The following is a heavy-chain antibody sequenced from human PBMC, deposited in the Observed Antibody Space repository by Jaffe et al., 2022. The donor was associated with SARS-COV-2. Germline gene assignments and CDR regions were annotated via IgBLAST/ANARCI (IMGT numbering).Heavy chain of an antibody. D-gene: IGHD1-26*01. CDR2: ISGSGGST. CDR3: AKAIGGGSYYSDAFDI. J-gene: IGHJ3*02. CDR1: GFTFSSYA. V-gene: IGHV3-23*01. Sequence: EVQLLESGGGLVQPGGSLRLSCAASGFTFSSYAMSWVRQAPGKGLEWVSAISGSGGSTYYADSVKGRFTISRDNSKNTLYLQMNSLRAEDTAVYYCAKAIGGGSYYSDAFDIWGQGTMVTVSS.